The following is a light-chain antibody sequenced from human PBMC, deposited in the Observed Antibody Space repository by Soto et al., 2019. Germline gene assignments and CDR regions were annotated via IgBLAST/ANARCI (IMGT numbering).Light chain of an antibody. Sequence: IQLTQSPSSLSASVGDSVTITGRASQGISRYLSWYQQQPVRAPKLLISAASTLQSGVPARFSGSGSGSDFTLRRTNVQPEDFGTYYGQQLNTYPVTFGGGTRVEIK. J-gene: IGKJ4*01. V-gene: IGKV1-9*01. CDR3: QQLNTYPVT. CDR1: QGISRY. CDR2: AAS.